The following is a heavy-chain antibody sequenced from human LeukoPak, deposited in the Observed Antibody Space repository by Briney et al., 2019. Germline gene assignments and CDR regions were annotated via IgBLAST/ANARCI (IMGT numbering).Heavy chain of an antibody. V-gene: IGHV3-30-3*01. CDR1: GFTFSSYA. CDR2: ISYDGSNK. D-gene: IGHD6-19*01. CDR3: ARAKLPYSSGWYLSDAFDI. J-gene: IGHJ3*02. Sequence: PGGSLRLSCAASGFTFSSYAMHWVRQAPGKGLEWVAVISYDGSNKYYADSVKGRFTISRDNSKNTLYLQMNSLRAEDTAVYYCARAKLPYSSGWYLSDAFDIWGQGTMVTVSS.